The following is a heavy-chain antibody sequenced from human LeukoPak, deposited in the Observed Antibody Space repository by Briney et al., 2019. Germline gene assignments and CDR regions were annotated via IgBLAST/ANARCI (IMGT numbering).Heavy chain of an antibody. D-gene: IGHD2-15*01. Sequence: GGSLRLSCAASGFTFSSYAMSWVHQAPGKGLEWVSAISGSGGSTYYADSVKGRFTISRDNSKNTLYLQMNSLRAEDTAVYYRAKASEAVVVVAAITPVFDYWGQGTLVTVSS. CDR3: AKASEAVVVVAAITPVFDY. CDR1: GFTFSSYA. V-gene: IGHV3-23*01. J-gene: IGHJ4*02. CDR2: ISGSGGST.